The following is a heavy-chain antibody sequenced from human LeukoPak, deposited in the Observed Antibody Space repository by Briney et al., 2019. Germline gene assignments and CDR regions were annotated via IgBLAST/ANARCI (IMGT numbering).Heavy chain of an antibody. V-gene: IGHV4-39*01. Sequence: SETLSLTCTVSGGSISSVNYYWGWIRQPPGKGLEWIGSIYYSGTTYYNPSLKSRVTISVDTSKNQFSLKLSSVTAADTALYYCAKHYMGSSYNHGLDCWGQGTLVTVSS. CDR1: GGSISSVNYY. J-gene: IGHJ4*02. CDR2: IYYSGTT. CDR3: AKHYMGSSYNHGLDC. D-gene: IGHD3-10*01.